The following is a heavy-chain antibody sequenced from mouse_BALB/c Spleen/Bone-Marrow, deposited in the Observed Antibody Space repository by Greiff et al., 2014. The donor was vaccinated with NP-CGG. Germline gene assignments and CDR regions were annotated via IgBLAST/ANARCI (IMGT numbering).Heavy chain of an antibody. CDR3: ARQLYGNYAY. V-gene: IGHV1S30*01. D-gene: IGHD2-10*02. CDR2: IYPYNGGT. Sequence: EVQLQQSGPELVKPGPSVKISCKASGYSFTGYYMHWVKQSHGKSLEWIGEIYPYNGGTSYNQKFKGKATLTADTSSSTAFMELHTLTSEDSLVYYCARQLYGNYAYWGQGTLVTVSA. CDR1: GYSFTGYY. J-gene: IGHJ3*01.